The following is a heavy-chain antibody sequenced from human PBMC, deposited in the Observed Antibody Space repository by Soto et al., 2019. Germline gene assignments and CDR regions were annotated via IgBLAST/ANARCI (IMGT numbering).Heavy chain of an antibody. Sequence: QVQLVESGGGLVKPGGSLRLSCAASGFTFSDYYMSWIRQAPGKGLEWVSYITSGSTIYYADSVKGRFTISRDNAKNSLYLQMNSLRAEDTAVYYCARAPYSSGWYDYYYGMDVWGQGTTVTDSS. CDR3: ARAPYSSGWYDYYYGMDV. D-gene: IGHD6-19*01. J-gene: IGHJ6*02. V-gene: IGHV3-11*01. CDR2: ITSGSTI. CDR1: GFTFSDYY.